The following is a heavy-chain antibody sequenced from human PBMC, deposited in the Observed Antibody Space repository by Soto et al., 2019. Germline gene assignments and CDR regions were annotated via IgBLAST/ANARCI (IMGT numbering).Heavy chain of an antibody. CDR1: GYTFSVHY. Sequence: ASVKVSCKTSGYTFSVHYTHWVRQAPGQGLEWMGWINPNSGGTGYAEKFQGRVTMSRDTSISTAYMELNRLNSDDRAVYYCVRGGSVAGPTSSEAYHPFDFWGQGTLVTVSS. V-gene: IGHV1-2*02. CDR3: VRGGSVAGPTSSEAYHPFDF. D-gene: IGHD6-19*01. CDR2: INPNSGGT. J-gene: IGHJ4*02.